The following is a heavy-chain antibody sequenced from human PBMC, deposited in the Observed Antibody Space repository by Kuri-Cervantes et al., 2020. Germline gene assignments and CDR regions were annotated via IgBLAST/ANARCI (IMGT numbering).Heavy chain of an antibody. CDR2: ISSSSSTI. CDR1: GFTFSSYS. CDR3: ARELSDYDSYGWYLDL. V-gene: IGHV3-48*01. J-gene: IGHJ2*01. Sequence: GGSLRLSCAASGFTFSSYSMNWARQAPGKGLEWVSYISSSSSTIYYADSVKGRFTISRDNAENSLYLQMNSLRAGDTAVYYCARELSDYDSYGWYLDLWGRGTLVTVSS. D-gene: IGHD3-22*01.